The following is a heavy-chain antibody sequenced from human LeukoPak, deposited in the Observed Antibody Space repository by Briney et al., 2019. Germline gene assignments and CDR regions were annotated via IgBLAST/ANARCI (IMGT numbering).Heavy chain of an antibody. V-gene: IGHV1-8*01. CDR2: MNPNSGNT. D-gene: IGHD3-10*01. Sequence: GASVKVSCKASGYTFTSYDINWVRQATGQGLEWMGWMNPNSGNTGYAQKFQGRVTMTRNTSISTAYMELSSLRSEDTAVYYCARTVSRITMVRGVVNFDYWGQGTLVTVSS. CDR3: ARTVSRITMVRGVVNFDY. J-gene: IGHJ4*02. CDR1: GYTFTSYD.